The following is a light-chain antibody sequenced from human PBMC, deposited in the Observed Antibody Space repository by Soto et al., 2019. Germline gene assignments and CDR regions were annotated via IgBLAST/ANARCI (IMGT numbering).Light chain of an antibody. CDR2: DAT. CDR1: QNIKNN. CDR3: QQYNDWPRA. V-gene: IGKV3-15*01. Sequence: IVMTQSPASLSVSPGERATLSCRASQNIKNNLAWYQRTPGQAPTLLIYDATTRETGVGARFIGSGSGTEFTRTISSLQSDDSAVYDCQQYNDWPRAFGQGTKVEIK. J-gene: IGKJ1*01.